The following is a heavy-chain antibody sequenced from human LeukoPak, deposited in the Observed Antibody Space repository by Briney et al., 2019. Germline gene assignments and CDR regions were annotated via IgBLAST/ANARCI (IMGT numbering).Heavy chain of an antibody. D-gene: IGHD2-2*02. CDR2: INHSGST. V-gene: IGHV4-34*01. CDR1: GGSFSGYY. J-gene: IGHJ1*01. CDR3: ASFSGCSSTSCYTAEYFQH. Sequence: PSETLSLTCAVYGGSFSGYYRSWIRQPPGKGLEWIGEINHSGSTNYNPSLKSRVTISVDTSKNQFSLKLSPVTAADTAVYYCASFSGCSSTSCYTAEYFQHWGQGTLVTVSS.